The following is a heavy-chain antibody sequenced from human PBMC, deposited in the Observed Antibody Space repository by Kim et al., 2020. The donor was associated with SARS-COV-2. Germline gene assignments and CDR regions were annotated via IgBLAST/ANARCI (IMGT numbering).Heavy chain of an antibody. CDR3: ARGSYYGSGRHGMDV. V-gene: IGHV4-59*09. Sequence: PSLKSRVTISVDTAKNQFSLKLSSVTAADTAGYYCARGSYYGSGRHGMDVWGQGTTVTVSS. J-gene: IGHJ6*02. D-gene: IGHD3-10*01.